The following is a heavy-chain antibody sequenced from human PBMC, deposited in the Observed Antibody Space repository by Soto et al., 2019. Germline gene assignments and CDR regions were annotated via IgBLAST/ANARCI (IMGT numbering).Heavy chain of an antibody. J-gene: IGHJ3*02. Sequence: ASVKVSCKASGYTFTSYGISWVRQAPGQGHERIGWISAYNSNTNYAQKLQGRVTMTTDTSTSTAYMELRSLRSDDTAVYYCARVEPPREAAAGTEHHDAFDIWGQGTMVTVSS. CDR3: ARVEPPREAAAGTEHHDAFDI. D-gene: IGHD6-13*01. CDR2: ISAYNSNT. V-gene: IGHV1-18*01. CDR1: GYTFTSYG.